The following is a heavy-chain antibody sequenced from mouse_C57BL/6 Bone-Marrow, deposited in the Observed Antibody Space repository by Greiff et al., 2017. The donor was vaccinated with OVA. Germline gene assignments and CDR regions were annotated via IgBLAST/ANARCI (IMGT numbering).Heavy chain of an antibody. CDR3: ARDLGGSSSIYAMDY. J-gene: IGHJ4*01. V-gene: IGHV3-6*01. CDR2: ISYDGSN. Sequence: VQLQQSGPGLVKPSQSLSLTCSVTGYSITSGYYWNWIRQFPGNKLEWMGYISYDGSNNYNPSLKNRISITRDTSKNQFFLKLNSVTTEDTATYYCARDLGGSSSIYAMDYWGQGTSVTVSS. CDR1: GYSITSGYY. D-gene: IGHD1-1*01.